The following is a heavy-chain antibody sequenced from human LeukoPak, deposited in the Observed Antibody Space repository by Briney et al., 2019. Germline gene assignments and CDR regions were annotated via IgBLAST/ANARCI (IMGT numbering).Heavy chain of an antibody. J-gene: IGHJ4*02. CDR2: IIPILGIA. D-gene: IGHD3-22*01. Sequence: ASVKVSCKASGGTFSSYAISWVRQAPGQGLEWMGRIIPILGIANYAQKFQGRVTITADKSTSTAYMELSSLRSEDTAVYYCARLYDSSGYGPDYWGQGTLVTVSS. CDR1: GGTFSSYA. CDR3: ARLYDSSGYGPDY. V-gene: IGHV1-69*04.